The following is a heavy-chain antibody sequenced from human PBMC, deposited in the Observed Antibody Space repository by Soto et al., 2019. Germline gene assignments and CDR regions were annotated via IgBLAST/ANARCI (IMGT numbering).Heavy chain of an antibody. Sequence: QVPLVESGGGVVQPGRSLRLSCAASGFPFTSYVMHWVREGPDKGLEWVAIISYEGSDKYYADSVKGRFTISRDNSKNTLYLHMNSLRPEDTALYYCVGGQYYFDYRGQGTLVIVSS. CDR1: GFPFTSYV. CDR3: VGGQYYFDY. CDR2: ISYEGSDK. V-gene: IGHV3-30*03. D-gene: IGHD3-10*01. J-gene: IGHJ4*02.